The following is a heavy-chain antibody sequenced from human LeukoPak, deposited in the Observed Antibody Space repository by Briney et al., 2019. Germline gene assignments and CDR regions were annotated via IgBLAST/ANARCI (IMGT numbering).Heavy chain of an antibody. Sequence: GGSLRLSCTVSGFTVSSNSMSWVRQAPGKGLEWVSFIYSDNTHYSDSVKGRFTISRDNSKNTLYLQMNSLRAEDTAVYYCARGATMVRGVIHYWGQGTLVTVSS. CDR3: ARGATMVRGVIHY. CDR1: GFTVSSNS. V-gene: IGHV3-53*01. J-gene: IGHJ4*02. CDR2: IYSDNT. D-gene: IGHD3-10*01.